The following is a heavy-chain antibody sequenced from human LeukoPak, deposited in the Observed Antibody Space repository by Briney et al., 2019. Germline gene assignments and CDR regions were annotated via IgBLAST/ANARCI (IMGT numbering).Heavy chain of an antibody. D-gene: IGHD4-23*01. Sequence: EASVKVSCKASGGTFSSYAVDWVRQAPGQGLEWMGGTIPIFGTANYAQKFQGRVTITADKSTSTAYMELSSLTSEDTAVYYCASPSGIRSGGNWKGAFDIWGQGTMVTVSS. CDR2: TIPIFGTA. J-gene: IGHJ3*02. CDR3: ASPSGIRSGGNWKGAFDI. CDR1: GGTFSSYA. V-gene: IGHV1-69*06.